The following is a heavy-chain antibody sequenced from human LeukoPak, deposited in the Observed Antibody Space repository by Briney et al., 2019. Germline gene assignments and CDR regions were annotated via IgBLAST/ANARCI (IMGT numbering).Heavy chain of an antibody. CDR1: SGSIIRYH. CDR2: IHTSGST. J-gene: IGHJ4*02. Sequence: SETLSLTCSVSSGSIIRYHWSWIRQPAGKGLEWIGRIHTSGSTNYNPSLKSRVTMSVDTSKNQFSLKLSSVTAADTAVYYCARDLYRYCSGGSCRQFDYWGQGTLVTVSS. V-gene: IGHV4-4*07. D-gene: IGHD2-15*01. CDR3: ARDLYRYCSGGSCRQFDY.